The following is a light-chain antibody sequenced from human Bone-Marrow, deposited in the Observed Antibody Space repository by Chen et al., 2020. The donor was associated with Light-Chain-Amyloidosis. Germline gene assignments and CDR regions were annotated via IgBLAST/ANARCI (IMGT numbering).Light chain of an antibody. CDR1: DLPTKY. V-gene: IGLV3-25*03. CDR3: QSADSSGTYEVI. CDR2: RDT. J-gene: IGLJ2*01. Sequence: SFHPTQPPSVSESPGQTARITCSGDDLPTKYAYWYQQKPGQAPVLVIHRDTERPSGISERFSGSSSGTTATLTISGVQAEDEADYHCQSADSSGTYEVIFGGGTKLTVL.